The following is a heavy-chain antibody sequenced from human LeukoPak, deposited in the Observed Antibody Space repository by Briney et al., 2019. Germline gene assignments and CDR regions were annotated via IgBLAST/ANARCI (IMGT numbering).Heavy chain of an antibody. J-gene: IGHJ4*02. CDR1: GGSISSGGYS. V-gene: IGHV4-30-2*01. Sequence: SQTLSLTCAVSGGSISSGGYSWSWIRQPPGKGLEWIGYIYHSGSTYYNPSLKSRVTISVDRSKNQFSLKLSSVTAADTAVYYCARDRAYGYSTVWDFDYWGQGTLVTVSS. CDR3: ARDRAYGYSTVWDFDY. D-gene: IGHD6-19*01. CDR2: IYHSGST.